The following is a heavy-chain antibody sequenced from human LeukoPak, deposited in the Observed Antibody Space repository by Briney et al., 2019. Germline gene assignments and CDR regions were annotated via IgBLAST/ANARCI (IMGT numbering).Heavy chain of an antibody. CDR2: IIPIFGTA. Sequence: SVKVSCKASGGTFSSYAISWVRQAPGQGLEWMGGIIPIFGTANYAQKFQGRVTITADESTSTAYMELSSLRSEDTAVYYCARAFYGDYVDYYYGMDVWGQGTTVTVSS. CDR1: GGTFSSYA. CDR3: ARAFYGDYVDYYYGMDV. D-gene: IGHD4-17*01. V-gene: IGHV1-69*01. J-gene: IGHJ6*02.